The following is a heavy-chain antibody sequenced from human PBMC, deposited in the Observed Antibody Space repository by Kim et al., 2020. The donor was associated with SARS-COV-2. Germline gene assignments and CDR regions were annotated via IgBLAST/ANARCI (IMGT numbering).Heavy chain of an antibody. D-gene: IGHD6-13*01. CDR2: ISYDGSNK. Sequence: GGSLRLSCAASGFTFSSYGMHWVRQAPGKGLEWVAVISYDGSNKYYADSVKGRFTISRDNSKNTLYLQMNSLRAEDTAVYYCAKDWSSWFSIDYWGQGTLVTVSS. V-gene: IGHV3-30*18. CDR3: AKDWSSWFSIDY. CDR1: GFTFSSYG. J-gene: IGHJ4*02.